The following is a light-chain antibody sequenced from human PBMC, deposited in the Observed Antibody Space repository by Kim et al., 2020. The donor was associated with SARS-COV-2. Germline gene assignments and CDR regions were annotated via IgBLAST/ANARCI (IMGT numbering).Light chain of an antibody. J-gene: IGLJ3*02. CDR1: SSNIGINY. V-gene: IGLV1-47*01. CDR2: RNN. CDR3: AAWDDSLSGRV. Sequence: GQRVTSSCSGSSSNIGINYVYWYQQRPGTAPKLLIYRNNQRPSGVPDRFSGSKSGTSASLAISGLRSEDEADYYCAAWDDSLSGRVFGGGTQLTVL.